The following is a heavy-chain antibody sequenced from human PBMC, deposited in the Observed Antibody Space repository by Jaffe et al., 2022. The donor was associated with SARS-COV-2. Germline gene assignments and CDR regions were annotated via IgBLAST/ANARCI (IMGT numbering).Heavy chain of an antibody. D-gene: IGHD5-12*01. CDR1: GYSFSSYW. Sequence: EVQLVQSGAEVKKPGESLKISCKGSGYSFSSYWIGWVRQMPGKGPELMGIIYPSDSDTRYSPSFQGQVSISADKSITTAYLQWSSLKASDTAMYYCARIPGGRDGHNYCDYWGQGTQVTVSS. CDR3: ARIPGGRDGHNYCDY. J-gene: IGHJ4*02. CDR2: IYPSDSDT. V-gene: IGHV5-51*01.